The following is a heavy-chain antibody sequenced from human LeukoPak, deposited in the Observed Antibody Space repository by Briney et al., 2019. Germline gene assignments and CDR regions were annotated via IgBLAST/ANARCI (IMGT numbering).Heavy chain of an antibody. CDR3: ARFAGYSSSWPLDY. J-gene: IGHJ4*02. CDR1: GFTFITYG. V-gene: IGHV3-33*01. Sequence: GGSLRLSYAASGFTFITYGMHWVRQAPGKGLEWVAVIWYDGSNKYYADSVKGRFTISRDNSKNTLYLQMNSLRAEDTAVYYCARFAGYSSSWPLDYWGQGTLVTVSS. CDR2: IWYDGSNK. D-gene: IGHD6-13*01.